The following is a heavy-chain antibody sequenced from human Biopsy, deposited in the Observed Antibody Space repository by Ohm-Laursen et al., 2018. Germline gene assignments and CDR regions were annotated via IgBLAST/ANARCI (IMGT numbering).Heavy chain of an antibody. D-gene: IGHD6-19*01. Sequence: SETLSLTCVVYGGSFSGYYWSWIRQPPGKGLEWIGEINHSGSTNYNPSLKSRVTISVDTSKNQFSLKLSSGTAADTAVYYCARGRLRAVARFDYWGQGTLVTVSS. V-gene: IGHV4-34*01. CDR3: ARGRLRAVARFDY. CDR2: INHSGST. J-gene: IGHJ4*02. CDR1: GGSFSGYY.